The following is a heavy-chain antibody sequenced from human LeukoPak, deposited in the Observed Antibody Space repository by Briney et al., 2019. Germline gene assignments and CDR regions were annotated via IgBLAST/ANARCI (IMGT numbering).Heavy chain of an antibody. CDR3: AREISQMSYDYVWGSVDY. J-gene: IGHJ4*02. D-gene: IGHD3-16*01. CDR2: ISTYNGNT. CDR1: GYTFTSYG. Sequence: WASVKVSCKTSGYTFTSYGISWVRQAPGQGLEWMGWISTYNGNTIYAQKFQGRVTMTRDTPTSTVYIELSSLRSEDTAVYYCAREISQMSYDYVWGSVDYWGQGTLVTVSS. V-gene: IGHV1-18*01.